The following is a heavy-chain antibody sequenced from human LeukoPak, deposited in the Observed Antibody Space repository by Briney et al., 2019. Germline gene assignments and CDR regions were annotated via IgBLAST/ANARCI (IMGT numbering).Heavy chain of an antibody. V-gene: IGHV4-4*07. D-gene: IGHD3-3*01. CDR2: IYTSGST. CDR3: ARDREFLSYDFWSGYYDY. Sequence: PSETLSPTCTVSGGSISSYYWSWIRQPAGKGLEWIGRIYTSGSTNYNPSLKSRVTMSVDTSKNQFSLKLSSVTAADTAVYYCARDREFLSYDFWSGYYDYWGQGTLVTVSS. CDR1: GGSISSYY. J-gene: IGHJ4*02.